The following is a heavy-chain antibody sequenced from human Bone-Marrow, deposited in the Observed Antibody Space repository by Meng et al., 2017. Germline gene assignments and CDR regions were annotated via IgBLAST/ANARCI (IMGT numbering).Heavy chain of an antibody. Sequence: GGSLRLSCAASGFTFSSYGMHWVRQAPGKGLEWVAVIWYDGSNKYYADSVKGRFTISRDNSKNTLYLQMNSLRAEDTAVYYCAREMGYCTNGVCSLPSDYWGQGTLVTVSS. J-gene: IGHJ4*02. CDR3: AREMGYCTNGVCSLPSDY. D-gene: IGHD2-8*01. CDR2: IWYDGSNK. CDR1: GFTFSSYG. V-gene: IGHV3-33*01.